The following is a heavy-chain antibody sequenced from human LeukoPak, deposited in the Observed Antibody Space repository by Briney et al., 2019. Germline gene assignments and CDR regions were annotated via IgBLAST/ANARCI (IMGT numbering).Heavy chain of an antibody. J-gene: IGHJ4*02. D-gene: IGHD2-15*01. CDR1: GGSISSSSYY. CDR3: ARGLVVAIDY. Sequence: SGTLSLTCTVSGGSISSSSYYWGWIRQPPGKGLEWIGSIYYSGSTYYNPSLKSRVTISVDTSKNQFSLKLSSVTAADTAVYYCARGLVVAIDYWGQGTLVTVSS. V-gene: IGHV4-39*07. CDR2: IYYSGST.